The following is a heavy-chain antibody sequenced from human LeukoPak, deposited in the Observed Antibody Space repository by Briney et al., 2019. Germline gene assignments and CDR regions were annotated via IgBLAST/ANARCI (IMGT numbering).Heavy chain of an antibody. Sequence: GGSLRFSCAASGFTFTTNAMSWVRQAPGKGLEWVSAISGRTGATYYADSEKGRFTISRDNSKSTLYLQMDSLRAEDTAVYYCPNCPNSGSNLNYTWGQGTLVTVSS. CDR2: ISGRTGAT. CDR1: GFTFTTNA. J-gene: IGHJ5*02. D-gene: IGHD1-26*01. CDR3: PNCPNSGSNLNYT. V-gene: IGHV3-23*01.